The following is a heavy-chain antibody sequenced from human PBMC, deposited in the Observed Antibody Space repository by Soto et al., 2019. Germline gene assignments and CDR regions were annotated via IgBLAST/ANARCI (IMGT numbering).Heavy chain of an antibody. CDR3: ATPDGKRAGATLMFDY. CDR2: IYHSGST. V-gene: IGHV4-4*02. CDR1: GGSMSSRNW. D-gene: IGHD1-26*01. J-gene: IGHJ4*02. Sequence: HSETLALSCAFSGGSMSSRNWWSWVRQPPGKGLEWIGEIYHSGSTNYNPSLKSRVTISVDKSKNQFSLKLSSVTAADTAVYYCATPDGKRAGATLMFDYWGQGTLVTVSS.